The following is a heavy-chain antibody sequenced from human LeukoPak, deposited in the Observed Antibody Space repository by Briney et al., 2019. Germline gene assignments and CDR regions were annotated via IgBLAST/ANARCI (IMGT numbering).Heavy chain of an antibody. CDR2: ISHSGST. D-gene: IGHD6-13*01. CDR1: GGSISSYY. J-gene: IGHJ3*02. Sequence: SETLSLTCTVSGGSISSYYWSWIRQPPGKGLEWIGYISHSGSTNYNPSLKSRVTISVDTSKNQFSLKLSSVTAADTAVYYCAGYSLDAFGIWGQGTMVTVSS. CDR3: AGYSLDAFGI. V-gene: IGHV4-59*01.